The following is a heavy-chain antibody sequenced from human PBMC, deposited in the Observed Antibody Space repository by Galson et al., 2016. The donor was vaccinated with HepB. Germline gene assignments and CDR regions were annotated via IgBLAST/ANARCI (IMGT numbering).Heavy chain of an antibody. Sequence: QSGAEVKKPGESLKITCKSSGYSFSTYWIGWVRQMSGKGLEWMGVIYPGASDTKYSPSFEGQVTISADQSNSTAYLQWSSLKASDTAIYYCVRQDTNYYDVLTGYSAAQGGAFDVWGQGTVVSVSS. CDR2: IYPGASDT. CDR1: GYSFSTYW. D-gene: IGHD3-9*01. V-gene: IGHV5-51*01. J-gene: IGHJ3*01. CDR3: VRQDTNYYDVLTGYSAAQGGAFDV.